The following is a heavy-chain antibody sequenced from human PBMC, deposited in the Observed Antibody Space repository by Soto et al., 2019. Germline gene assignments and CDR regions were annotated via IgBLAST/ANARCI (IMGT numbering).Heavy chain of an antibody. D-gene: IGHD2-2*02. CDR3: ARDRAIDNWFDP. CDR1: GFTFSSYS. Sequence: PGGSLRLSGAASGFTFSSYSMHWVRQAPGKGLEWVAIISYDGSNKYYADSVKGRFTISRDNSKNTLYLQMNSLRAEDTAVYYCARDRAIDNWFDPWGQGTLVTVSS. V-gene: IGHV3-30-3*01. J-gene: IGHJ5*02. CDR2: ISYDGSNK.